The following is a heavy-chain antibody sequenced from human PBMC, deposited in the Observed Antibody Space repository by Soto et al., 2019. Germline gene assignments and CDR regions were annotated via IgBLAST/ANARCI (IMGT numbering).Heavy chain of an antibody. D-gene: IGHD3-10*01. Sequence: QVQLVESGGGVVQPGRSLRLSCAASGFTFSSYGMHWVRQAPGKGLEWVAVIWYDGSNKYYADSVKGRFTISRDNSKNTLYLQMNSLRAEDTAVYYCARDPSGMVRGPNDAFDIWGQGTMVTVSS. J-gene: IGHJ3*02. CDR3: ARDPSGMVRGPNDAFDI. CDR2: IWYDGSNK. CDR1: GFTFSSYG. V-gene: IGHV3-33*01.